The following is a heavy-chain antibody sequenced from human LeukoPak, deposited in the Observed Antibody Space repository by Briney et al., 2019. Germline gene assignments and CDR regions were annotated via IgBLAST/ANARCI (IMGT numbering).Heavy chain of an antibody. CDR2: ISAYNGNT. CDR3: ARVGGYATFDY. CDR1: GYTFTSYG. Sequence: ASVKVSCKASGYTFTSYGISWVRQAPGQGLEWMGWISAYNGNTNYAQKLQGRVTMTRDTSTSTVYMELSSLRSEDTAVYYCARVGGYATFDYWGQGTLVTVSS. J-gene: IGHJ4*02. D-gene: IGHD6-25*01. V-gene: IGHV1-18*01.